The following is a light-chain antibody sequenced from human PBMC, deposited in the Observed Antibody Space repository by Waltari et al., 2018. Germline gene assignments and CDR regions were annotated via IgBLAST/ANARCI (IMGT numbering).Light chain of an antibody. CDR2: DAS. V-gene: IGKV3-15*01. J-gene: IGKJ1*01. Sequence: EVVMTLSPVTLSVSPGERATLSCRASQSVSNNLAWYQHKPGQAPRLVMYDASTRASGLPARFSGTGSGREFTLTINSLQSEDVAIYYCQQYSNWPPWTFGQGTTVEIK. CDR1: QSVSNN. CDR3: QQYSNWPPWT.